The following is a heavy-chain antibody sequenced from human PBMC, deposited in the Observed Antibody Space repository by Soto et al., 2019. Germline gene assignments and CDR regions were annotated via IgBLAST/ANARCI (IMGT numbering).Heavy chain of an antibody. CDR2: IIPILGIA. CDR1: GGTFSSYT. J-gene: IGHJ4*02. D-gene: IGHD3-10*01. CDR3: ARDYYGSGSLDY. Sequence: QVQLVQSGGEVKKPGSSVKVSCKASGGTFSSYTISWVRQAPGQGLEWMGRIIPILGIANYAQKFQGRVTITADKSTSTAYMELSSLRSEDTAVYYCARDYYGSGSLDYWGQGTLVTVSS. V-gene: IGHV1-69*08.